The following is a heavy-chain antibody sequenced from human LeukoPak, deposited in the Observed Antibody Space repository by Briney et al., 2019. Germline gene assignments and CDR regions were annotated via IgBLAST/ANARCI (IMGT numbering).Heavy chain of an antibody. CDR3: ARCRRDVSSGHALYFDY. CDR2: IYPGDSDT. D-gene: IGHD3-22*01. V-gene: IGHV5-51*01. J-gene: IGHJ4*02. CDR1: GYSFTSYW. Sequence: GESLKISCKGSGYSFTSYWIGWVRQMPGKGLEWMGIIYPGDSDTRYSPSFQGQVTISADKSISTAYLQWSSLKASDTAMYYCARCRRDVSSGHALYFDYWGQGTLVTVSS.